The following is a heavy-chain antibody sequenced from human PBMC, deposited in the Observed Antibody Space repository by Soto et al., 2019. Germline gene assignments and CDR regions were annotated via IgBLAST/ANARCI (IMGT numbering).Heavy chain of an antibody. V-gene: IGHV1-2*06. J-gene: IGHJ4*02. D-gene: IGHD3-22*01. CDR3: ARTSGYYFFDS. CDR1: GYIFTDYY. Sequence: ASVKVSCKASGYIFTDYYMHWVRQAPGQELGWMGRINPNSGGTNYSQKFQGRVTITRDTSASTAYMELSSLRSEDTAVYYCARTSGYYFFDSWGQGTLVTVSS. CDR2: INPNSGGT.